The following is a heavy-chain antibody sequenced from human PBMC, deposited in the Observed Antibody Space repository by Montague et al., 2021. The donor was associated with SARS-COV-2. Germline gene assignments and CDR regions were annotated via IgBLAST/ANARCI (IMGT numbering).Heavy chain of an antibody. CDR1: GGSFGGDH. CDR3: ARGHLSVSMIVVVFTSASYYFDY. D-gene: IGHD3-22*01. Sequence: SETLSLTCAVYGGSFGGDHWSWIRQPPGKGLEWIGDIKQSGRTNYNPSLKSRVTISVDTSKNQFSLKVTSLTAADTAVYFCARGHLSVSMIVVVFTSASYYFDYWGQGAQVTVSS. V-gene: IGHV4-34*01. J-gene: IGHJ4*02. CDR2: IKQSGRT.